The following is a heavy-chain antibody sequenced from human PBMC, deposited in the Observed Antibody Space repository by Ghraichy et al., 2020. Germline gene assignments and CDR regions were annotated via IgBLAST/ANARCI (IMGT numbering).Heavy chain of an antibody. V-gene: IGHV3-73*01. J-gene: IGHJ4*02. Sequence: GESLNISCAASGFTFSDSSMHWVRQASGKGLEWVGRIRSKANNYATTYAASVKGRFTMSRDDSKNTAYLQMNSLKTEDTALYYCTRRGYSGNSGIDYWGQGTLVTVSS. CDR2: IRSKANNYAT. CDR3: TRRGYSGNSGIDY. D-gene: IGHD4-23*01. CDR1: GFTFSDSS.